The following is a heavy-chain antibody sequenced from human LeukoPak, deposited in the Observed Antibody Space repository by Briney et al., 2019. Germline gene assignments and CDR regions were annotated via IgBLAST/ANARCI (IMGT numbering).Heavy chain of an antibody. CDR3: ARGSRWFGELHGKANY. D-gene: IGHD3-10*01. CDR1: VYTFTGYY. V-gene: IGHV1-2*02. CDR2: INPNSGGT. Sequence: ASVKVSRKSSVYTFTGYYMHWVRQAPGQGLEWMGWINPNSGGTNYAQKFQGRVTMTRDTSISTAYMELSRLRSDDTAVYYCARGSRWFGELHGKANYWGQGTLVTVSS. J-gene: IGHJ4*02.